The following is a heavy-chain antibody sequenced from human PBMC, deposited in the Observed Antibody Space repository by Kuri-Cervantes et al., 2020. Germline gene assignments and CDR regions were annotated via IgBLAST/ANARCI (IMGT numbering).Heavy chain of an antibody. CDR3: AREDTYSSWYPHYYYGMDV. CDR1: GFTFDDYA. J-gene: IGHJ6*02. Sequence: SLKISCAASGFTFDDYAMHWVRQAPGKGLEWVSGISWNSGSIGYADSVKGRFTISRDNAKNSLYLQMNSLRAEDTAVYYCAREDTYSSWYPHYYYGMDVWGQGTTVTVSS. V-gene: IGHV3-9*01. D-gene: IGHD6-13*01. CDR2: ISWNSGSI.